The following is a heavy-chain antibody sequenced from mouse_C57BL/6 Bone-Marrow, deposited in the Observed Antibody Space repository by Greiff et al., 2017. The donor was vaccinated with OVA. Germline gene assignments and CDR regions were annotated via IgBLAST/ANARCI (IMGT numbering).Heavy chain of an antibody. CDR2: INSDGGST. V-gene: IGHV5-2*01. Sequence: EVKLMESGGGLVQPGESLKLSCESNEYEFPSHDMSWVRKTPEKRLELVAAINSDGGSTYYPDTMERRFIISRDNTKKTLYLQMSSLRSEDTALYYCARQGGYSKGFDYWGQGTTLTVSS. CDR3: ARQGGYSKGFDY. D-gene: IGHD2-5*01. CDR1: EYEFPSHD. J-gene: IGHJ2*01.